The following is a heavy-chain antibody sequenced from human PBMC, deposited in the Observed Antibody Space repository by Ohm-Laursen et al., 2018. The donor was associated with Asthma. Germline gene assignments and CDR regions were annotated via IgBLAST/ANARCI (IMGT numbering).Heavy chain of an antibody. CDR1: GFTFDDYA. V-gene: IGHV3-9*01. D-gene: IGHD4-17*01. CDR2: ISWNSGSI. CDR3: AKLVGVTTA. J-gene: IGHJ5*02. Sequence: SLRLSCAASGFTFDDYAMHWVRQAPGKGLEWVSGISWNSGSIGYADSMKGRFTISRDNAKNSLYLQMNSLRPEDTAFYYCAKLVGVTTAWGQGTLVTVSS.